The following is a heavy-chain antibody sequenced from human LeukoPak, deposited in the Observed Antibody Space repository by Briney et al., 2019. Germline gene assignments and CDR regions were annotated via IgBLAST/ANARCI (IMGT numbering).Heavy chain of an antibody. CDR3: ARALRQQLVTRWFDP. J-gene: IGHJ5*02. CDR2: VYHSLIT. V-gene: IGHV4-59*01. Sequence: SETLSLTCTVSGDSISSYYWNWIRQPPGKGREWIGCVYHSLITPSTPSLTPRVTISVPPSKPQFSLPLPSLPAAATAVYYCARALRQQLVTRWFDPWGQGTLVTVSS. D-gene: IGHD6-13*01. CDR1: GDSISSYY.